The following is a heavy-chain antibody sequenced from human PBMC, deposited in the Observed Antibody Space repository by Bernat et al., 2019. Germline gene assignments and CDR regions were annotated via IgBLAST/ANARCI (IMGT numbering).Heavy chain of an antibody. D-gene: IGHD6-25*01. CDR1: GFTFSSYG. J-gene: IGHJ6*02. V-gene: IGHV3-30*18. CDR2: ISYDGSNK. CDR3: AKVSRLGYYYGMDV. Sequence: QVRLVESGGGVVQPGRSLRLSCAASGFTFSSYGMHWVRQAPGKGLEWVAVISYDGSNKYYADSVKGRFTISRDNSKNTLYLQMNSLRAEDTAVYYCAKVSRLGYYYGMDVWGQGTTVTVSS.